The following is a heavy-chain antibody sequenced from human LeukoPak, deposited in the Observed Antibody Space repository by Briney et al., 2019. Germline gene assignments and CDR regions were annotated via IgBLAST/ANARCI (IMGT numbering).Heavy chain of an antibody. CDR2: INPSGGST. CDR3: AKDIPGIQSFDY. Sequence: ASVKVSCKASGYTFTSYSIHWVRQAPGQGLEWMGIINPSGGSTSYAQKFQGRVTMTRDTSTSTVYMELSSLRSEDTAVYYCAKDIPGIQSFDYWGQGTLVTVSS. D-gene: IGHD1-26*01. J-gene: IGHJ4*02. CDR1: GYTFTSYS. V-gene: IGHV1-46*01.